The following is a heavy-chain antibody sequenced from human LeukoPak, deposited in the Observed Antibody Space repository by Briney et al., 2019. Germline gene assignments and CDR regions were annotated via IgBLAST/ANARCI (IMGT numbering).Heavy chain of an antibody. CDR1: GYTFTAYY. V-gene: IGHV1-2*02. CDR3: ARPRGRIVGATKYYFDY. J-gene: IGHJ4*02. D-gene: IGHD1-26*01. CDR2: INPNSGGT. Sequence: ASVKLSCKASGYTFTAYYMHWVRHAPRQGLEWMGWINPNSGGTNYAQKFQGRVIMTRATSISTAYMELSRLRSDETAVYCCARPRGRIVGATKYYFDYWGQGTLVTVSS.